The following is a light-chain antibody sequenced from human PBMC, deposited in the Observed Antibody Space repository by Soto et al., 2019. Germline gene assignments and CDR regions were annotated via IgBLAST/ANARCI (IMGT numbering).Light chain of an antibody. CDR2: DVS. CDR1: SSDVGGYNY. V-gene: IGLV2-14*01. Sequence: QSALTQPASVSGSPGKSITISCTGISSDVGGYNYVSWYQQHPGKAPKLMIYDVSNRPSGVSNRFSGSKSGNTASLTISGLQAEDEADYYCSSYTSDNTLVFGTGTKVTVL. CDR3: SSYTSDNTLV. J-gene: IGLJ1*01.